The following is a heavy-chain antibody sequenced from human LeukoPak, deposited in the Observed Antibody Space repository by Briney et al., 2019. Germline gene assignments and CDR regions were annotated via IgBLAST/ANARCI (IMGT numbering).Heavy chain of an antibody. CDR2: IYYSGST. CDR3: ARDRSDLAYCGGDCYPDAFDI. D-gene: IGHD2-21*01. J-gene: IGHJ3*02. V-gene: IGHV4-59*01. Sequence: PSETLSLTCTVSGGSISSYYWSWIRQPPGKGLEWIGCIYYSGSTNYNPSLKSRVTISVDTSKNQFSLKLSSVTAADTAVYYCARDRSDLAYCGGDCYPDAFDIWGQGTMVTVSS. CDR1: GGSISSYY.